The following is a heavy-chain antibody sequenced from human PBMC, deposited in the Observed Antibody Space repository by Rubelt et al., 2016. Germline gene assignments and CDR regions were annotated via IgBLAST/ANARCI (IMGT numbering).Heavy chain of an antibody. J-gene: IGHJ4*02. D-gene: IGHD6-25*01. CDR1: SGSISSYY. CDR3: ARLAAPY. CDR2: INHSGST. V-gene: IGHV4-59*12. Sequence: QVQLQESGPGLVKPSETLSLTCTVSSGSISSYYWSWIRQPPGKGLEWIGEINHSGSTNYNPSLKSRVTRSVDTSKNQFSLKLSSVTAADTAVYYCARLAAPYWGQGTLVTVSS.